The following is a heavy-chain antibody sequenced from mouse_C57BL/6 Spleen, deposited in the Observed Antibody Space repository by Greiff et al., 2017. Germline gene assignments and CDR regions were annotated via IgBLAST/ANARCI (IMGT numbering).Heavy chain of an antibody. J-gene: IGHJ4*01. D-gene: IGHD2-3*01. CDR2: ISSGSSTI. V-gene: IGHV5-17*01. Sequence: DVMLVESGGGLVKPGGSLKLSCAASGFTFSDYGMHWVRLAPEKGLEWVAYISSGSSTIYYADTVKGRFTISRDNAKNTLFLQMTSLRSEDTAMYYCAREDGYYAMDYWGQGTSVTVSS. CDR3: AREDGYYAMDY. CDR1: GFTFSDYG.